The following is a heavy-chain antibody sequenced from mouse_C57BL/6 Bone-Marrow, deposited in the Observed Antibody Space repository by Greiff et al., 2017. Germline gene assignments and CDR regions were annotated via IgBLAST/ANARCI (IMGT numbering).Heavy chain of an antibody. D-gene: IGHD1-1*01. CDR2: INPSSGYT. CDR3: ARGHYYGSSYVTWFAY. J-gene: IGHJ3*01. V-gene: IGHV1-7*01. Sequence: VQLQQSGAELAKPGASVKLSCKASGYTFTSYWMHWVKQRPGQGLEWIGYINPSSGYTKYNQKFKDKATLTADKSSSTAYMQLSSLTYEDSVGYYCARGHYYGSSYVTWFAYWGQGTLVTVSA. CDR1: GYTFTSYW.